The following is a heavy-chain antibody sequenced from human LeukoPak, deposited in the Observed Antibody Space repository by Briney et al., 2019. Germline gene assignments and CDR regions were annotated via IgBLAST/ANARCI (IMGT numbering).Heavy chain of an antibody. J-gene: IGHJ4*02. D-gene: IGHD6-19*01. CDR3: AREDGSGWYDY. Sequence: TGGSLRLSCAASGFTVSSNYMSWVRQAPGKGLGWVSVIYSGGSTYYADSVKGRFTISRDNSKNTLYLQMNSLRAEDTAVYYCAREDGSGWYDYWGQGTLVTVSS. V-gene: IGHV3-53*01. CDR1: GFTVSSNY. CDR2: IYSGGST.